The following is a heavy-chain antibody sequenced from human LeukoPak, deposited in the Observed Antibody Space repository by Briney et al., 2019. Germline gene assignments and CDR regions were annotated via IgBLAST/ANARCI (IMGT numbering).Heavy chain of an antibody. CDR1: GFSLTTSGVG. Sequence: SGPTLVNPTQTLTLTCTFSGFSLTTSGVGVGWFRQTPAKALEWLAIIYWDNDNRYSPSLNSTLTVAKDTSKNQVVLTMTNMDPVDAATYYCAHRLVEQPRWFDPWGQGTLVTVSS. J-gene: IGHJ5*02. CDR3: AHRLVEQPRWFDP. D-gene: IGHD1/OR15-1a*01. CDR2: IYWDNDN. V-gene: IGHV2-5*02.